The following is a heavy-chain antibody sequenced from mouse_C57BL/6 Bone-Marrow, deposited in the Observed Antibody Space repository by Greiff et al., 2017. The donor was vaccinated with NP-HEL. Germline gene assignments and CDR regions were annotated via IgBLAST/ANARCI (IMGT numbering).Heavy chain of an antibody. Sequence: DVQLVESGGGLVKPGGSLKLSCAASGFTFSSYAMSWVRQTPEKRLEWVATISDGGSYTYYPDNVKGRFTISRDNAKNNLYLQMSHLKSEDTAMYYCARGYDYDDGRLYYAMDYWGQGTSVTVSS. D-gene: IGHD2-4*01. CDR2: ISDGGSYT. V-gene: IGHV5-4*01. J-gene: IGHJ4*01. CDR1: GFTFSSYA. CDR3: ARGYDYDDGRLYYAMDY.